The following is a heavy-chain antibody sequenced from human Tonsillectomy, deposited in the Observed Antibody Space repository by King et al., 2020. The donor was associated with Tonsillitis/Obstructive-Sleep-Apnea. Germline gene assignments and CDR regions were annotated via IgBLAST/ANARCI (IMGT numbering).Heavy chain of an antibody. D-gene: IGHD2-2*01. CDR2: INHRGST. Sequence: VQLQQWGAGLLKPSETLSLTCAVYGGSFSGYYWSWIRQPPGKGLEWIGEINHRGSTTYNPSLKSRVTISLDTSKNQFSLKLSSVTAADTAWYYCARGDIVVVPAAMVYYYYMDVWGKGTTVTVSS. CDR1: GGSFSGYY. V-gene: IGHV4-34*01. CDR3: ARGDIVVVPAAMVYYYYMDV. J-gene: IGHJ6*03.